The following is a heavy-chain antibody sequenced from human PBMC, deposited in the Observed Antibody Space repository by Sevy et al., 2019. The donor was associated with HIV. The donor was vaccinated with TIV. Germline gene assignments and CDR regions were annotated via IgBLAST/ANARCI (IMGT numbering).Heavy chain of an antibody. CDR3: VKDRCCDAGCPRGYFEH. D-gene: IGHD2-21*01. V-gene: IGHV3-30*02. CDR1: GFSFSSYG. Sequence: GGSLRLSCAASGFSFSSYGMHWVRQTLGKGLEWVAFVHFDGNEKWYADSGKGRFTISRDNSKSTIFLQMDSLRIEDTAIYYCVKDRCCDAGCPRGYFEHWGQGTLVTVSS. J-gene: IGHJ4*02. CDR2: VHFDGNEK.